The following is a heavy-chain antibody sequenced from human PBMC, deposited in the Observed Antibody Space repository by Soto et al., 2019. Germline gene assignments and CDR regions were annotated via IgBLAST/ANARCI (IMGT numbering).Heavy chain of an antibody. D-gene: IGHD6-19*01. J-gene: IGHJ4*02. CDR3: ARVLVYSGWPYYFDY. V-gene: IGHV4-59*01. CDR1: GDSISRYY. Sequence: QVQLQESGPGLVKPSETLSLTCTVSGDSISRYYWSWIRQPPGKGLEWIGYINYSGTTNYNPSLKIRVTISVDTSKNHFSLRLTSVTAADTAMYYCARVLVYSGWPYYFDYWGQGSLVTVSS. CDR2: INYSGTT.